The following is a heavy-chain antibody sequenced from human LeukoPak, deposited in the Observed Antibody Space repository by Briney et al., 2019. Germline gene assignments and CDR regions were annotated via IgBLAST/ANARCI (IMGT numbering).Heavy chain of an antibody. CDR1: GFTFSSYA. J-gene: IGHJ4*02. CDR3: ANSNYDSSGYHDY. Sequence: GGSLRLSCAASGFTFSSYAMSWVRQAPGKGLEWVSAISGSDGSTYYADSVKGRFTISRDNSKNTLYLQMNSLRAEDTAVYYCANSNYDSSGYHDYWGQGTLVTVSS. V-gene: IGHV3-23*01. D-gene: IGHD3-22*01. CDR2: ISGSDGST.